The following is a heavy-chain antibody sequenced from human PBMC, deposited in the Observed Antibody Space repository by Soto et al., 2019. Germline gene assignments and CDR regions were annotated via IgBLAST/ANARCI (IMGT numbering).Heavy chain of an antibody. CDR2: INAGNGNT. D-gene: IGHD5-12*01. Sequence: ASVKVSCKASGYTFTGYAMHWVRQAPGQRLEWMGWINAGNGNTKYSQKFQGRVTITRDTSATTAYMEVSSLRPEDTAMYYCVRDSPIGSAFSGHDDIDSWGQGTLVTVSS. CDR3: VRDSPIGSAFSGHDDIDS. CDR1: GYTFTGYA. V-gene: IGHV1-3*01. J-gene: IGHJ4*02.